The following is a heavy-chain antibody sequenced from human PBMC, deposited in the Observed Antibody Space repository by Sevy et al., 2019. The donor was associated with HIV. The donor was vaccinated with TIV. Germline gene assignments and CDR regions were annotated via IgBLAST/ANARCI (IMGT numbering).Heavy chain of an antibody. V-gene: IGHV3-23*01. D-gene: IGHD3-3*01. CDR1: EFTFISYV. CDR3: AKGSLEWLSALDY. Sequence: GGSLRLSCAASEFTFISYVMSWVRQAPGKGLEWVSAITGSGGTTYYADSVRGRFTISRDNSNNTLYLQMTSLGAEDTAVYYCAKGSLEWLSALDYWGQGTLVTVSS. CDR2: ITGSGGTT. J-gene: IGHJ4*02.